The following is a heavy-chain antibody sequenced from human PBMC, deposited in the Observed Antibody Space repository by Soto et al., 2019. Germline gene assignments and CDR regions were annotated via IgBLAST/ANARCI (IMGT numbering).Heavy chain of an antibody. CDR1: GYTFSNYG. D-gene: IGHD3-10*01. V-gene: IGHV1-18*01. CDR3: ARDFNYGSGRDPYYYYMDV. Sequence: VQMVQSGGEVKKPGASVKVSCKTSGYTFSNYGISWVRQAPGQGLEWMGWISPYNGNTKYAQKFQGRVTMTTDTSTSTAYMELRSLKSDDTAVYYCARDFNYGSGRDPYYYYMDVWGKGTTVTVSS. CDR2: ISPYNGNT. J-gene: IGHJ6*03.